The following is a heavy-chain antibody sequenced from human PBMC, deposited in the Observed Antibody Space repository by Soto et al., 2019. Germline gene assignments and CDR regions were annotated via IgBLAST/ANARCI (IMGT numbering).Heavy chain of an antibody. CDR2: AYSRSKWYK. CDR1: GDSVSSNSAA. V-gene: IGHV6-1*01. D-gene: IGHD6-19*01. Sequence: SQTLSLTCAISGDSVSSNSAAWNWIRQSPSRGLEWLGRAYSRSKWYKDYAVSVKSRITINPDTSKNQFSLQLNSVTPEDTAVYYCARGDSSGWSRGCFDYWVQGTLVTSPQ. CDR3: ARGDSSGWSRGCFDY. J-gene: IGHJ4*02.